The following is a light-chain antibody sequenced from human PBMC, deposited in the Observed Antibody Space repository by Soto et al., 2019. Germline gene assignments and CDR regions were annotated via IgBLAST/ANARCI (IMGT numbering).Light chain of an antibody. CDR1: QSLIHSDGNTY. J-gene: IGKJ3*01. V-gene: IGKV2-30*02. CDR3: MQGSNRPYT. CDR2: HVS. Sequence: DVVVTQSPLSLPVTLGQPASISCRSSQSLIHSDGNTYLHWFQQRPGQSPRPLIYHVSIRGSGVPHRFSGRGSGTDFTLEFSRVEAEDVGVYYCMQGSNRPYTFGPGTTVYIK.